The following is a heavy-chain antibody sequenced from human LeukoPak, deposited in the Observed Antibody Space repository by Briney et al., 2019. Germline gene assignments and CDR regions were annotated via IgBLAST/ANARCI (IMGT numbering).Heavy chain of an antibody. CDR3: ARRVIVVGLDY. J-gene: IGHJ4*02. CDR1: GFTFSSYE. V-gene: IGHV3-48*03. CDR2: ISRSGSAI. D-gene: IGHD3-22*01. Sequence: GGSLRLSCAASGFTFSSYEMNWVRQAPGKGLEWVSYISRSGSAIYYADSVKGRFTISRDNAKNSLHLQMNSLRAEDTAVYYCARRVIVVGLDYWGQGTLVTVSS.